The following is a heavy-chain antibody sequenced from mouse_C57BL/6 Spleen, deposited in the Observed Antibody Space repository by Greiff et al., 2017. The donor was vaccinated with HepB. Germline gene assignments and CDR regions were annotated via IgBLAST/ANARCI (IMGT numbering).Heavy chain of an antibody. CDR1: GFTFSSYT. J-gene: IGHJ1*03. Sequence: EVQGVESGGGLVKPGGSLKLSCAASGFTFSSYTMSWVRQTPEKRLEWVATISGGGGNTYYPDSVKGRFTISRDNAKNTLYLQMSSLRSEDTALYYCATTVVAFYWYFDVWGTGTTVTVSS. CDR2: ISGGGGNT. CDR3: ATTVVAFYWYFDV. V-gene: IGHV5-9*01. D-gene: IGHD1-1*01.